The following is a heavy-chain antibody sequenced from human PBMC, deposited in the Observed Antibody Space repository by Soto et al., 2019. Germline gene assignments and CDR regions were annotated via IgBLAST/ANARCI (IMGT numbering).Heavy chain of an antibody. Sequence: QITLRESGPTVVKPTQTLTLTCTFSGFSLSAEGVGVGWIRQPPGKALEWLALIFWDNDKRHSPFLKSRLTITKDTSRNQVALTMANMDPVDTATYYCVYSRRLGHQSGGNSYFWDSWGQGTLVTVSSGMDVWGQGTTVTVSS. CDR1: GFSLSAEGVG. CDR3: VYSRRLGHQSGGNSYFWDSWGQGTLVTVSSGMDV. D-gene: IGHD2-21*02. V-gene: IGHV2-5*02. CDR2: IFWDNDK. J-gene: IGHJ6*02.